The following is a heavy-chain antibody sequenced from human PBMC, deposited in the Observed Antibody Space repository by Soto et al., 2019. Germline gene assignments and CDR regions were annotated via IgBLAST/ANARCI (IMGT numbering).Heavy chain of an antibody. J-gene: IGHJ4*02. Sequence: GGSLRLSCAASGFTFSSYWMHWVRQAPGKGLVWVSRINSDGSSTSYADSVKGRFTISRDNAKNTLYLQMNSLRAEDTAVYYCASGYSYGSYVYWGQGTLVTVSS. D-gene: IGHD5-18*01. CDR2: INSDGSST. V-gene: IGHV3-74*01. CDR3: ASGYSYGSYVY. CDR1: GFTFSSYW.